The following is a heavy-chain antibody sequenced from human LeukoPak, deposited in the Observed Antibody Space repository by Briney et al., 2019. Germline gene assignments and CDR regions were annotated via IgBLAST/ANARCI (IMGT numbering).Heavy chain of an antibody. Sequence: SETLSLTCAVYGGSFSGYYWSWIRQPPGKGLEWIGEINHSGSTNYNPSLKSRVTISVDTSKNQFSLKLSSVTAADTAAYYCARARGVRAARPPYYFDYWGQGTLVTVSS. CDR3: ARARGVRAARPPYYFDY. D-gene: IGHD6-6*01. CDR2: INHSGST. CDR1: GGSFSGYY. V-gene: IGHV4-34*01. J-gene: IGHJ4*02.